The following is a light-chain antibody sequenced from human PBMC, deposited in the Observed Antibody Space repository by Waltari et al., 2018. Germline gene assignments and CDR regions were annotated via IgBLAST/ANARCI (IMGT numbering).Light chain of an antibody. Sequence: QSALTQPASVSGSPGQSITISCTATSSDVGGYTYVSWYQQHPGKAPKLMIYDVSNRPSGVSNRFSGSKSGNTASLTISGLQAEDEADYYCSSYTSSSVVFGGGTKLTVL. CDR3: SSYTSSSVV. CDR2: DVS. V-gene: IGLV2-14*03. J-gene: IGLJ2*01. CDR1: SSDVGGYTY.